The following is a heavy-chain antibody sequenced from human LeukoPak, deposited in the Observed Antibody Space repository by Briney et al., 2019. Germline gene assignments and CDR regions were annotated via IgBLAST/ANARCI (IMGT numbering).Heavy chain of an antibody. CDR3: ARDIGSWAYSSDY. D-gene: IGHD2-21*01. V-gene: IGHV3-30*13. Sequence: PGGSLRLSCAASGFTFRRHGMHWVRQAPGKGLEWVTFINHDGRENSYADSVKGRFIISRDDSKNMLYLQMNSLRAEDTALYYCARDIGSWAYSSDYWGQGTLVTVSS. CDR2: INHDGREN. J-gene: IGHJ4*02. CDR1: GFTFRRHG.